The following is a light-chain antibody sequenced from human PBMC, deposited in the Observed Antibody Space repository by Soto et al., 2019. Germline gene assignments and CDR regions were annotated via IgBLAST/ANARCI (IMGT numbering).Light chain of an antibody. J-gene: IGKJ3*01. CDR1: LSVIGN. V-gene: IGKV3-15*01. Sequence: EIVMTQSPSTLSVSPGESATPSCRASLSVIGNLAWYQQKPGQPPSLLIYPASTRATGIPARFSGSGSGTEFTLTISSLQSEDFAVYYCQQYNNWPPITFGPGTKVDIK. CDR2: PAS. CDR3: QQYNNWPPIT.